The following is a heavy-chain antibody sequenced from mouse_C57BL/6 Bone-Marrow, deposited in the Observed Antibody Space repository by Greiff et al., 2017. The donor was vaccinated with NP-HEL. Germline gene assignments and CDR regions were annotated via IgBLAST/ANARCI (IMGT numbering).Heavy chain of an antibody. J-gene: IGHJ4*01. D-gene: IGHD2-4*01. Sequence: DVQLVESEAGLVQPGSSMKLSCTASGFTFSDYYMAWVRQVPEKGLEWVANINYDGSSTYYLASLKSRFIISRDTAKNILYLQMSSLKSEDTATYSCASEGGLRRRTYAMDYWGQGTSVTVSS. CDR3: ASEGGLRRRTYAMDY. V-gene: IGHV5-16*01. CDR2: INYDGSST. CDR1: GFTFSDYY.